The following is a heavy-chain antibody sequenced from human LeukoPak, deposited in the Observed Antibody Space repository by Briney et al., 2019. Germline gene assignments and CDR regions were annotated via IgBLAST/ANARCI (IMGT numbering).Heavy chain of an antibody. CDR1: GFTFSNYA. J-gene: IGHJ4*02. D-gene: IGHD3-10*01. CDR3: AIRYYYGSGGYYPSRY. V-gene: IGHV3-30-3*01. Sequence: GGSLRLSCAGSGFTFSNYAMHWVRQAPGKGLEWVAIISYDGNNEYYADSVKGRFTISRDNSKNTLYLQMNSLKPEDTALYYCAIRYYYGSGGYYPSRYWGQGTLVTVSS. CDR2: ISYDGNNE.